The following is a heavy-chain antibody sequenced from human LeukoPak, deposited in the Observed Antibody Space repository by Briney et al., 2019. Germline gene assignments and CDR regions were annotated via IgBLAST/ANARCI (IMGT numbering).Heavy chain of an antibody. CDR1: GFTFSSYG. CDR2: TRYDGRTE. Sequence: GGSLRLSCAASGFTFSSYGMYWVRQAPGKGLEWVAFTRYDGRTEYYADSVKGRFTFSRDNRRNTVYLQMNGLRPEDTAVYYCAKDRGWRELIDYWGQGTLVSVSS. CDR3: AKDRGWRELIDY. V-gene: IGHV3-30*02. J-gene: IGHJ4*02. D-gene: IGHD1-7*01.